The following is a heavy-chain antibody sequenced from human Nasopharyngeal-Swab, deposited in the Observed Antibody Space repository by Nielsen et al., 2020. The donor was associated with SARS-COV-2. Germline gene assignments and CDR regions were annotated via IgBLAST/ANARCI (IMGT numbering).Heavy chain of an antibody. J-gene: IGHJ4*02. CDR3: ARGIRPGPRATRGRYFDY. Sequence: RQVPGKGLEWIGEINHSGSTNYNLSLKSRVTISVDTSKNQFSLKLSSVTAADTAVYYCARGIRPGPRATRGRYFDYWGQGTLVTVSS. V-gene: IGHV4-34*01. CDR2: INHSGST. D-gene: IGHD1-26*01.